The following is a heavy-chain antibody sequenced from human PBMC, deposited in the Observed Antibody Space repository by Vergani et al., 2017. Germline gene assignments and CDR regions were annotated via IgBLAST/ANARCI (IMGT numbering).Heavy chain of an antibody. CDR1: GFNFQIYW. V-gene: IGHV3-7*01. CDR2: IKQDGSAK. CDR3: ARGGSSGSFLQ. Sequence: EVLLVESGGDLVQPGGSLRLSCEASGFNFQIYWMGWVRQTAEKGLEWVANIKQDGSAKHFLDSLKGRFFISRDNAKNSSLLYMTRLTAEDTAVYYCARGGSSGSFLQWGQGILVTVSS. D-gene: IGHD1-26*01. J-gene: IGHJ4*02.